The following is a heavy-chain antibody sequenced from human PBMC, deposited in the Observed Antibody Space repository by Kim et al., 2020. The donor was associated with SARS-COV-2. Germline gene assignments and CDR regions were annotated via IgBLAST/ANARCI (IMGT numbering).Heavy chain of an antibody. CDR2: IYSGGSST. CDR3: AKSISEYYDFWSGPNYYGMDV. CDR1: GFTFSSYA. J-gene: IGHJ6*02. V-gene: IGHV3-23*03. Sequence: GGSLRLSCAASGFTFSSYAMSWVRQAPGKGLEWVSVIYSGGSSTYYADSVKGRFTISRDNSKNTLYLQMNSLRAEDTAVYYCAKSISEYYDFWSGPNYYGMDVWGQGTTVTVSS. D-gene: IGHD3-3*01.